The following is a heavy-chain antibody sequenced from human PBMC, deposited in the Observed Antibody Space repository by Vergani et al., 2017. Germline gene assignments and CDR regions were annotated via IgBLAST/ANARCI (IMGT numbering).Heavy chain of an antibody. V-gene: IGHV3-30*03. CDR1: GFPFSDYG. CDR2: ISYDGNKK. Sequence: QVQLVESGGGEVQPGRSLRLSCSAAGFPFSDYGVHWVRQAPGKGLEWGSVISYDGNKKNYADFVKGRFTISRDNAKNTLYLEMNALRAEDTAVYYCAREFLTRVTTLDYYYMRVWGKGTTVTVSS. D-gene: IGHD1-1*01. CDR3: AREFLTRVTTLDYYYMRV. J-gene: IGHJ6*03.